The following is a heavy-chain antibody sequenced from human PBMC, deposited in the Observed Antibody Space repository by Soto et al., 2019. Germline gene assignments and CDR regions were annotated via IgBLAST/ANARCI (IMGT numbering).Heavy chain of an antibody. J-gene: IGHJ4*02. D-gene: IGHD3-22*01. V-gene: IGHV3-30*18. CDR2: ISYDGSNK. Sequence: GSLRLSCAASGFTFSSYGMHWVRQAPGKGLEWVAVISYDGSNKYYADSVKGRFTISRDNSKNTLYLQMNSLRAEDTAVYYCAKSNYYYDSSGYSDYWGQGTLVTVSS. CDR1: GFTFSSYG. CDR3: AKSNYYYDSSGYSDY.